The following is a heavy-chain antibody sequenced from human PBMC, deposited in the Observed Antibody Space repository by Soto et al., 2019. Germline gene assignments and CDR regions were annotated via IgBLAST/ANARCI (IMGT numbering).Heavy chain of an antibody. CDR2: ISSTTNYI. Sequence: EVQLVESGGGLVKPGGPLSLSCAASGFTFTGYSMNWVRQAPGKGLEWVSSISSTTNYIYYGDSMKGRFTISRDNAKNSLYLEMNSLRAEDTAVYYCARESEDLTSNFDYWGQGTLVTVSS. V-gene: IGHV3-21*06. CDR1: GFTFTGYS. J-gene: IGHJ4*02. CDR3: ARESEDLTSNFDY.